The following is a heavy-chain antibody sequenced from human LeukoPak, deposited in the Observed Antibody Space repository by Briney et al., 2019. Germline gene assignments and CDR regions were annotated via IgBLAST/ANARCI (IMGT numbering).Heavy chain of an antibody. Sequence: PGGSPRLSCSASGFVFSDYPLHWIRQSPGKGPEWVAVISFDGSHQYYADSVKGRFTVSRDTSKNTLFLQMNSLRAEDTAVYYCAKDRRLLPFDPWGQGTLVTVSS. D-gene: IGHD2-15*01. J-gene: IGHJ5*02. CDR2: ISFDGSHQ. V-gene: IGHV3-30*01. CDR3: AKDRRLLPFDP. CDR1: GFVFSDYP.